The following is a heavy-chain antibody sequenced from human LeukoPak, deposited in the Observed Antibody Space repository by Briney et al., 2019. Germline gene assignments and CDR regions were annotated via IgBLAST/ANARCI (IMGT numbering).Heavy chain of an antibody. V-gene: IGHV4-34*01. CDR1: GGSFSGYY. CDR3: ARVRHGVYYFDY. Sequence: PSETLSLTCAVYGGSFSGYYWSWIRQPPGKGLEWIGEINHSGSTNYNPSLKSRVTISVDTSKNQFSLKLSPVTAADTAVYYCARVRHGVYYFDYWGQGTLVTVSS. J-gene: IGHJ4*02. D-gene: IGHD2-8*01. CDR2: INHSGST.